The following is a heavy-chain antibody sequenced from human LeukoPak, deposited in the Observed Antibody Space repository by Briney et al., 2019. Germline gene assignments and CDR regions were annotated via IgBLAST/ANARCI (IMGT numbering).Heavy chain of an antibody. V-gene: IGHV3-21*01. CDR3: ASPADCSGGSCYSNYYYYMDV. CDR1: GFTFSSYS. CDR2: ISSSSSYI. Sequence: GGSLRLSCAASGFTFSSYSMNWVRQAPGKGLEWVSSISSSSSYIYYADSVKGRFTISRDNAKNSLYLQMNSLRAEDTAVYDCASPADCSGGSCYSNYYYYMDVWGKGTTVTVSS. J-gene: IGHJ6*03. D-gene: IGHD2-15*01.